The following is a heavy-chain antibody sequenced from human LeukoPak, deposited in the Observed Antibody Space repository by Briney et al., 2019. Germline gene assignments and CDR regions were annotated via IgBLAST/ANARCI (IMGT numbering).Heavy chain of an antibody. Sequence: GGSLRLSCAASGFTVSSNYMSWVRQAPGKGLEWVSVIYSGGSTYYADSVKGRFTISRDNSKNTLYLQMNSLRAEDTAVYYCANLYCSSTSCSNIWGQGTMVTVSS. V-gene: IGHV3-53*05. D-gene: IGHD2-2*01. CDR3: ANLYCSSTSCSNI. J-gene: IGHJ3*02. CDR2: IYSGGST. CDR1: GFTVSSNY.